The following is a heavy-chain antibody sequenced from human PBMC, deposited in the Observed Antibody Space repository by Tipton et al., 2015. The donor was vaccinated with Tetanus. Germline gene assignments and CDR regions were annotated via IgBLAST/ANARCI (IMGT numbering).Heavy chain of an antibody. J-gene: IGHJ4*02. V-gene: IGHV4-30-4*08. CDR3: ARLSSGWSLDPLYYFDY. CDR2: IYNSGST. CDR1: GGSISSGGYY. Sequence: TLSLTCTVSGGSISSGGYYWSWIRQHPGKGLEWIGDIYNSGSTYYNPSLKSRVTISVDTSKNQFSLKLSSVTAADTAVYYCARLSSGWSLDPLYYFDYWGQGTLVTVSS. D-gene: IGHD6-19*01.